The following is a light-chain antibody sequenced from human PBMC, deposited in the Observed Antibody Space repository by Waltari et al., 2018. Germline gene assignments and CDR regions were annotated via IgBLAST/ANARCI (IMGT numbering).Light chain of an antibody. CDR1: QSISTS. V-gene: IGKV1-39*01. CDR3: QQYYSSPFT. CDR2: VAS. Sequence: IQMTQSPSSLSASVGDRVTITCRASQSISTSLNWYQQIPGKAPKLLIYVASTLQSGVPSRFSGSGSGTDFSLTIRSLQAEDVAVYYCQQYYSSPFTFGPGTKVDIK. J-gene: IGKJ3*01.